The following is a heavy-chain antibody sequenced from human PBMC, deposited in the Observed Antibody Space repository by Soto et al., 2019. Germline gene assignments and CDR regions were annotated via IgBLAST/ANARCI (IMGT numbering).Heavy chain of an antibody. J-gene: IGHJ4*02. CDR3: AREGIAAAAPFDY. CDR2: ISGSGSGT. CDR1: GFTFTSYA. D-gene: IGHD6-13*01. V-gene: IGHV3-23*01. Sequence: EVQLLESGGGLVQPGGSLRLSCAASGFTFTSYAMSWVRQAPGKGLEWVSVISGSGSGTYYADSVKGRFIISRDNSKNTLYLQMNSLRAEDTAVYYCAREGIAAAAPFDYWGQGTLVTVSS.